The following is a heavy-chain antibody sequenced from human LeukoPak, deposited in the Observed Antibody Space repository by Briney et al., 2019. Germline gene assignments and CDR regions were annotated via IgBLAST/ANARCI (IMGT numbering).Heavy chain of an antibody. V-gene: IGHV3-7*01. CDR3: AREGFLEWLVNIDY. CDR2: IKQDGSEK. CDR1: GFTFSSYW. Sequence: GGSLRLTCAASGFTFSSYWMSWVRQAPGKGLEWVANIKQDGSEKYYVDSVKGRFTISRDNAKNSLYLQMNSLRAEDTAVYYCAREGFLEWLVNIDYWGQGTLVTVSS. D-gene: IGHD3-3*01. J-gene: IGHJ4*02.